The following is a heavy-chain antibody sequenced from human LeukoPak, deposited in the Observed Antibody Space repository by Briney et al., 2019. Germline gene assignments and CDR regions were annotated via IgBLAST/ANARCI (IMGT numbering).Heavy chain of an antibody. CDR1: GFTFSSYA. CDR3: AKTDKLERGWYFDY. V-gene: IGHV3-30-3*02. J-gene: IGHJ4*02. CDR2: ISYDGSNK. D-gene: IGHD1-1*01. Sequence: GGSLRLSCAASGFTFSSYAMHWVRQAPGKGLEWVAVISYDGSNKYYADSVKGRFTISRDNSKNTLYLQMNSLRAEDTAVYYCAKTDKLERGWYFDYWGQGTLVTVSS.